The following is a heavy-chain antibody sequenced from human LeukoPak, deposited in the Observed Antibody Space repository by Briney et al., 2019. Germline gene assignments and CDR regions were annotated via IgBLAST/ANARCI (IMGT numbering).Heavy chain of an antibody. Sequence: PSETLSLTCTVSGGSVSGGNYYWSWIRQPPGKGLEWIGYIYYSGSTNYNPSLKSRVTISVDTSKNQFSLKLSSVTAADTAVYYCAREGGTVTTYNWFDPWGQGTLVTVSS. CDR3: AREGGTVTTYNWFDP. D-gene: IGHD4-11*01. CDR2: IYYSGST. CDR1: GGSVSGGNYY. V-gene: IGHV4-61*01. J-gene: IGHJ5*02.